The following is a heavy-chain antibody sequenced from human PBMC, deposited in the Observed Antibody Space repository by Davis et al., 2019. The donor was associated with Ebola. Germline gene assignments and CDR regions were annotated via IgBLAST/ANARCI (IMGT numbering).Heavy chain of an antibody. Sequence: PGGSLRLSCAASGFTFADYAMHWVRQAPGKGLEWVSGISWNSGSIGYADSVKGRFTISRDNAKNSLYLQMNSLRAEDTAVYYCARDGYCSGGSCQVTPYYYYGMDVWGQGTTVTVSS. V-gene: IGHV3-9*01. J-gene: IGHJ6*02. CDR2: ISWNSGSI. D-gene: IGHD2-15*01. CDR1: GFTFADYA. CDR3: ARDGYCSGGSCQVTPYYYYGMDV.